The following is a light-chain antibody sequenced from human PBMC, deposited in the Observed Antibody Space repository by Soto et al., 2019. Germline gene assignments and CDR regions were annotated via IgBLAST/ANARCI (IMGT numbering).Light chain of an antibody. CDR2: GAS. Sequence: IQMTQSPSSLSASVGDSVPVTCRASQSINIYLNWYQQNPGKAPTLLIYGASRLQSGVPSRFTGGGSRTDFTLTLSSLQPEEFATYCCQQSYRSPYTFGQGTKLEIK. CDR3: QQSYRSPYT. V-gene: IGKV1-39*01. CDR1: QSINIY. J-gene: IGKJ2*01.